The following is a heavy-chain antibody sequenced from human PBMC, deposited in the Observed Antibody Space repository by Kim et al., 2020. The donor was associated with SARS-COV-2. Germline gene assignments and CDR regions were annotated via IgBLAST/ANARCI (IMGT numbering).Heavy chain of an antibody. CDR2: ITSGSNT. CDR3: ARGLTTFDF. J-gene: IGHJ4*02. V-gene: IGHV3-23*01. Sequence: GGSLRLSCAASGFTFSSYAMTCVRQAPGKGLEWVSTITSGSNTYYSDSVKGRFTISRDNSKNTLYLQMSSLRAEDTAIYYCARGLTTFDFWDQGTLVTVSS. CDR1: GFTFSSYA. D-gene: IGHD3-22*01.